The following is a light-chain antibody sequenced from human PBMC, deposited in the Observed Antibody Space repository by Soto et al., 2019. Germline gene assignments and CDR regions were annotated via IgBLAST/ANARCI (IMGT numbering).Light chain of an antibody. J-gene: IGKJ4*01. CDR1: QSVGRSY. CDR3: QQRSNWPLT. CDR2: SVS. Sequence: DIVLTQSPGTLSLSPGERATLSCRASQSVGRSYLAWYQQRPGQAPRLLISSVSKRATGIPDRFSGSGSGTDFTLTISSLEPEDFAVYYCQQRSNWPLTFGGGTKVDIK. V-gene: IGKV3D-20*02.